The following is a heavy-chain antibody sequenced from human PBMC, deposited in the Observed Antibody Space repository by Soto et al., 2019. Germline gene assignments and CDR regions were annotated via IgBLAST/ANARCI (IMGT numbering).Heavy chain of an antibody. D-gene: IGHD1-26*01. CDR1: GYSLSSGHY. CDR3: ARVGFRGRYHYSFDF. V-gene: IGHV4-38-2*01. J-gene: IGHJ4*02. Sequence: PSETLSLTCAVSGYSLSSGHYWGWVWQPPGKGLEWIASIYHSGSTYYNPSLKSPFTISAAPPNNQFSLKATSATAADTAVYYCARVGFRGRYHYSFDFWGQGTLVTVSS. CDR2: IYHSGST.